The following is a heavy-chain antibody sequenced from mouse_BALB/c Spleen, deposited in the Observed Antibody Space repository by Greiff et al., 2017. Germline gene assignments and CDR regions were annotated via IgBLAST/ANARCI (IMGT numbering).Heavy chain of an antibody. J-gene: IGHJ4*01. CDR3: ARPDYEGAMDY. Sequence: EVKLVESGGGLVKPGGSLKLSCAASGFTFSSYAMSWVRQTPEKRLEWVATISSGGSYTYYPDSVKGRFTISRDNAKTTLYLQMSSLRSEDTAMYYCARPDYEGAMDYWGQGTSVTVSA. CDR2: ISSGGSYT. D-gene: IGHD2-4*01. CDR1: GFTFSSYA. V-gene: IGHV5-9-3*01.